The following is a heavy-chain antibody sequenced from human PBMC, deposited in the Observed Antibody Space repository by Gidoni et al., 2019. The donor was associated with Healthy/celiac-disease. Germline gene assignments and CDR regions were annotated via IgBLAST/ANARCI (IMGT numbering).Heavy chain of an antibody. CDR1: GFNFSRHA. CDR3: AKYMITFGGVIANFDY. D-gene: IGHD3-16*02. CDR2: ISGSGGST. V-gene: IGHV3-23*01. Sequence: EVQLLESGGGLVQPGGSLRLSCAASGFNFSRHAMSWVRQAHGKGLEWVSAISGSGGSTYYADSVKGRFTISRDNSKNTLYLQMNSLRAEDTAVYYCAKYMITFGGVIANFDYWGQGTLVTVSS. J-gene: IGHJ4*02.